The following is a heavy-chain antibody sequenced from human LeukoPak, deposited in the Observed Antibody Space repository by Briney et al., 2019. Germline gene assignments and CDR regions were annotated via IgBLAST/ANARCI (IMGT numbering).Heavy chain of an antibody. J-gene: IGHJ4*02. V-gene: IGHV3-48*02. CDR2: IRSSSDII. D-gene: IGHD6-19*01. CDR1: GFTFSGYE. CDR3: ARDSSWSFDY. Sequence: GGSLRLSCAASGFTFSGYEMNWVRQAPGKGLEWVSYIRSSSDIIYHADSVKGRFTTSRDNAKNSLYLQMNSLRDEDTAVYYCARDSSWSFDYWGLGTLVTVSS.